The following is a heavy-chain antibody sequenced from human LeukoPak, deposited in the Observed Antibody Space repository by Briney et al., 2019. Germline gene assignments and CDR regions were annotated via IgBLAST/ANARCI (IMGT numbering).Heavy chain of an antibody. CDR2: IYHSGST. CDR1: GYSISSGYY. J-gene: IGHJ5*02. D-gene: IGHD2-2*01. CDR3: ARDNIVVVPAAKKGYNWFDP. V-gene: IGHV4-38-2*02. Sequence: SETLSLTCTVSGYSISSGYYWGWIRQPPGKGLEWIGSIYHSGSTYYNPSLKSRVTISVDTSKNQFSLKLSSVTAADTAVYYCARDNIVVVPAAKKGYNWFDPWGQGTLVTVSS.